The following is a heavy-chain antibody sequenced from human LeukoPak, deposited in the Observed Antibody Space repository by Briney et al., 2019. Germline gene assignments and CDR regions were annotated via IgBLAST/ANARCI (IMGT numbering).Heavy chain of an antibody. CDR3: TRGSYYDFWSGQGDFDY. J-gene: IGHJ4*02. D-gene: IGHD3-3*01. CDR2: IRSKANSYAT. Sequence: GGSLKLSCAASGFTFSGSAMHWVRQASGQGLEWVGRIRSKANSYATAYAASVKGRFTISRDDSKNTAYLQMNSLKTEDTAVYYCTRGSYYDFWSGQGDFDYWGQGTLVTVSS. V-gene: IGHV3-73*01. CDR1: GFTFSGSA.